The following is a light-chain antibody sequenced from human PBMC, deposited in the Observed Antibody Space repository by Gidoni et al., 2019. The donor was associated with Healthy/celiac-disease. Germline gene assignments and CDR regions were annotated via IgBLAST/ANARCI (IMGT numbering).Light chain of an antibody. CDR2: EVS. CDR1: GSDGGSYNL. CDR3: CSYAGSYVV. V-gene: IGLV2-23*02. J-gene: IGLJ2*01. Sequence: QSALTQPAYVAGSPGQSVTISCTGTGSDGGSYNLVSWYQQHPRKAPKLMIYEVSTRPSGVSNRFSGSKSCNTASLPISGLQAEDEAAYYCCSYAGSYVVFRGGTKLTVL.